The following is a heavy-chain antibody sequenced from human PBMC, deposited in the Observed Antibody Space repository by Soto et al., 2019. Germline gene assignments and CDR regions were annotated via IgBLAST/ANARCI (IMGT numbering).Heavy chain of an antibody. J-gene: IGHJ5*02. V-gene: IGHV3-21*01. CDR1: GFTFSSYS. D-gene: IGHD1-26*01. CDR3: ARALLVGALNWFDP. Sequence: GGSLRLSCAASGFTFSSYSMNWVRQAPGKGLEWVSSISSSSSYIYYADSVKGRFTISRDNAKNTLYLQMNSLRAEDTAVYYCARALLVGALNWFDPWGQGTLVTFSS. CDR2: ISSSSSYI.